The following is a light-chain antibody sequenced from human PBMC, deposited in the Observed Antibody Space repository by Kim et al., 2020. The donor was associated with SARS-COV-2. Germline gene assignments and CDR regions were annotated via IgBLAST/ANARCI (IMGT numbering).Light chain of an antibody. Sequence: SAGERATPSCRASQSGTNNYLAWYQQKSGQPTRRLIYGASNRATGIPDRFSGSGSGTDFTLTISRLEPEDFAVYYCQQYGSSPRTFGQGTKVDIK. V-gene: IGKV3-20*01. CDR2: GAS. CDR1: QSGTNNY. CDR3: QQYGSSPRT. J-gene: IGKJ1*01.